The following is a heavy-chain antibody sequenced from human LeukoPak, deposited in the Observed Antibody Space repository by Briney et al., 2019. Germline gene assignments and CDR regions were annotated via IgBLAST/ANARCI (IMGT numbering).Heavy chain of an antibody. V-gene: IGHV3-43D*03. Sequence: PGGSLRLSCAASGFTFDDYAMHWVRQAPGKGLEWVSLISWDGGSTYYADSVKGRFTISRDNSKNSLNLQMNSLRAEDTALYYCAKDIGSAHYGGKEYGMDVWGQGTTVTVSS. CDR2: ISWDGGST. CDR1: GFTFDDYA. CDR3: AKDIGSAHYGGKEYGMDV. J-gene: IGHJ6*02. D-gene: IGHD4-23*01.